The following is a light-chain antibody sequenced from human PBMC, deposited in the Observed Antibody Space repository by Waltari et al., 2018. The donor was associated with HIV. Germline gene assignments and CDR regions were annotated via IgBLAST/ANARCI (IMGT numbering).Light chain of an antibody. Sequence: QSALTQPASVSGSPGQSITISCTGTSSDVGGYNYVSWYQQHPGKAPKLRIDEVSNRPSGFPNPVSGSKSSNTASLTISGLQAEDEADYYCSSYTSSSTQVFGGGTKLTVL. V-gene: IGLV2-14*01. CDR3: SSYTSSSTQV. CDR2: EVS. CDR1: SSDVGGYNY. J-gene: IGLJ3*02.